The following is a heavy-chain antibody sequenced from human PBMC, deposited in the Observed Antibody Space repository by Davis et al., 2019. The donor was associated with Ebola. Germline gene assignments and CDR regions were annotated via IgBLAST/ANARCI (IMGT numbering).Heavy chain of an antibody. J-gene: IGHJ4*02. CDR1: GGSISSYY. V-gene: IGHV2-70*16. D-gene: IGHD6-6*01. CDR2: IDWDDDK. CDR3: ARMRKGSSSWRGLYYFDY. Sequence: LRLSCTVSGGSISSYYWSWIRQPPGKALEWLVRIDWDDDKFYSTSLKTRLTISKDTSKNQVVLTMTNMDPADTATYYCARMRKGSSSWRGLYYFDYWGQGTLVTVSS.